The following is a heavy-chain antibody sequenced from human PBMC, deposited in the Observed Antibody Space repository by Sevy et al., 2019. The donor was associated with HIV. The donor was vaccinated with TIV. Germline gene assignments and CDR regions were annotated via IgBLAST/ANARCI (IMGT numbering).Heavy chain of an antibody. D-gene: IGHD3-16*01. J-gene: IGHJ3*01. CDR1: GGTFDTYS. V-gene: IGHV1-69*13. Sequence: ASVKVSCKASGGTFDTYSISWLRQAPGQGLEWMGGITPFFGSTNYAQKFQGRVTITADASTSTAYMDLSGLGPEDSAVYFCARDRDITFGGGDAFDVWGQGTMVTVSS. CDR3: ARDRDITFGGGDAFDV. CDR2: ITPFFGST.